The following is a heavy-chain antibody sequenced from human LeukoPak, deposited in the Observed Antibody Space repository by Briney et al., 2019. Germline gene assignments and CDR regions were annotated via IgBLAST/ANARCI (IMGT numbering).Heavy chain of an antibody. CDR2: IYHSGST. J-gene: IGHJ3*02. V-gene: IGHV4-30-2*01. Sequence: SQTLSLTCTVSGGSISSGGYYWSWMRQPPGKGLEWIGYIYHSGSTYYNPSLKSRVTISVDRSKNQFSLKLSSVTAADTAVYYCASFVSVDYYGSGSYFAFDIWGQGTMVTVSS. D-gene: IGHD3-10*01. CDR3: ASFVSVDYYGSGSYFAFDI. CDR1: GGSISSGGYY.